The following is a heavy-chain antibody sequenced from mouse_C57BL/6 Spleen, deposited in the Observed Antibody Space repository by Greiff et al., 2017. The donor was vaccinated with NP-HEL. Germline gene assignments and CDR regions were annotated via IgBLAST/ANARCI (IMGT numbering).Heavy chain of an antibody. CDR1: GYAFSSSW. CDR2: IYPGDGDT. Sequence: VKLMESGPELVKPGASVKISCKASGYAFSSSWMNWVKQRPGKGLEWIGRIYPGDGDTNYNGKFKGKATLTADKSSSTAYMQLSSLTSEDSAVYFCARSVYYYGSSVFDYWGQGTTLTVSS. V-gene: IGHV1-82*01. D-gene: IGHD1-1*01. CDR3: ARSVYYYGSSVFDY. J-gene: IGHJ2*01.